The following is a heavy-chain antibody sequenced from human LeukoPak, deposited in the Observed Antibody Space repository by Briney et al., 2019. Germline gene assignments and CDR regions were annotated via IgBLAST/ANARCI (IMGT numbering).Heavy chain of an antibody. CDR1: GGSISSGSYY. CDR3: ARMTLPFDY. V-gene: IGHV4-61*02. D-gene: IGHD1-26*01. CDR2: IYTSGST. J-gene: IGHJ4*02. Sequence: SQTLSLTCTVSGGSISSGSYYWSWIRQPAGKGLEWIGRIYTSGSTNYNPSLKSRVTISVDTSKNQFSLKLSSVTAADTAVYYCARMTLPFDYWGQGTLVTVSS.